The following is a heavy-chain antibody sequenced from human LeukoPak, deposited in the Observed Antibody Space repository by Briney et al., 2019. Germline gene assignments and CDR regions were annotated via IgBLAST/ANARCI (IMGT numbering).Heavy chain of an antibody. V-gene: IGHV3-23*01. Sequence: PGGSLRLSCAASGFTVSSNYMSWVRQDPGKGLEWVSAISGSGGSTYYADSVKGRFTISRDNSKNTLYLQMNSLRAEDTAVYYCAKENREMYYDFWSGYPPSNWFDPWGQGTLVTVSS. CDR2: ISGSGGST. D-gene: IGHD3-3*01. CDR3: AKENREMYYDFWSGYPPSNWFDP. J-gene: IGHJ5*02. CDR1: GFTVSSNY.